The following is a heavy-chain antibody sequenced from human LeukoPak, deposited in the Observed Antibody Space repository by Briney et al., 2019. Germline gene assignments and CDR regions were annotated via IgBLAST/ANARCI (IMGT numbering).Heavy chain of an antibody. D-gene: IGHD2-21*01. Sequence: PSETLSLTCTVSGVSMSAYQWSWVRQSPEKGLEWIGCIDTKGETSYNPSLKSRVTTSVDTSKSQFSLRLTSVTAADTAVYYCATSNDAKIAPFDHWGQGAPVTVSS. CDR2: IDTKGET. CDR3: ATSNDAKIAPFDH. V-gene: IGHV4-4*09. CDR1: GVSMSAYQ. J-gene: IGHJ4*02.